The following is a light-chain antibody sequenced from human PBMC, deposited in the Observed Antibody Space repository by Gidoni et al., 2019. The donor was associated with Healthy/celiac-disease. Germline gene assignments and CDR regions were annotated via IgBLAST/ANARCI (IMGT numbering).Light chain of an antibody. Sequence: SYELTQPPSVSVCPGQTASITCSGDKLGDKYACWYQQKPGQSPVLVIYQDSKRPSGIPERFSGSNSGNTATLTISGTQAMDEDDYYCQAWDSSTDVVVGGGTKLTVL. CDR3: QAWDSSTDVV. V-gene: IGLV3-1*01. J-gene: IGLJ2*01. CDR1: KLGDKY. CDR2: QDS.